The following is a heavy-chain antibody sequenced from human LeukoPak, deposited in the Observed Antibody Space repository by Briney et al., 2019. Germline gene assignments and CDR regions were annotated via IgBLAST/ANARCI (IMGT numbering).Heavy chain of an antibody. V-gene: IGHV3-21*01. J-gene: IGHJ4*02. CDR1: GFTFSSYS. CDR3: AREVGATDY. CDR2: ISTSSSYI. D-gene: IGHD1-26*01. Sequence: GGSLRLSCAASGFTFSSYSMHWVRQAPGKGLEWVSFISTSSSYIYYVDSVKGRFTISRDNAKNSLYLQMNSLRAEDTAVYYCAREVGATDYWGQGTLVTVSS.